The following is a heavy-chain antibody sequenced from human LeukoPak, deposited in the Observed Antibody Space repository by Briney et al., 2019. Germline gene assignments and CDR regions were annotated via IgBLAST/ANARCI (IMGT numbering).Heavy chain of an antibody. CDR2: ISYDGSNK. CDR3: ARESYDYVWGSYRPFDY. CDR1: GFTFSSYA. D-gene: IGHD3-16*02. Sequence: GRSLRLSCAASGFTFSSYAMHWVRQAPGKGLEWVAVISYDGSNKYYADSVKGRFTISRDNSKNTLYLQMNSLRAEDTAVYYCARESYDYVWGSYRPFDYWGQGTLVTVSS. V-gene: IGHV3-30*04. J-gene: IGHJ4*02.